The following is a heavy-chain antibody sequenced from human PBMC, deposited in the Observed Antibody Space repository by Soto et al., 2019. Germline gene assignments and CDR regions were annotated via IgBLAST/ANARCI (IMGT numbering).Heavy chain of an antibody. D-gene: IGHD1-26*01. V-gene: IGHV5-51*01. CDR2: IYPGDSDT. Sequence: GESLKISCKGSGYSFTSYWIGWVRQMPGKGLEWMGIIYPGDSDTRYSPSFQGQVTISADKSISTAYLQWSSLKASDTAMYYCARQGSRLAYYYYYGMNVWGQGTTVTVS. CDR1: GYSFTSYW. CDR3: ARQGSRLAYYYYYGMNV. J-gene: IGHJ6*02.